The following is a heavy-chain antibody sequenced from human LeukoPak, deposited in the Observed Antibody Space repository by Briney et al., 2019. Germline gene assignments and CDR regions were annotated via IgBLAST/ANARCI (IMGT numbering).Heavy chain of an antibody. CDR2: MNPNSGNT. CDR3: ASSRITMVRGYNWFDP. D-gene: IGHD3-10*01. J-gene: IGHJ5*02. CDR1: GYTFTSYD. V-gene: IGHV1-8*01. Sequence: ASVKVSCKASGYTFTSYDINWVRQATGQGLEWMGWMNPNSGNTGYAQKFQGSVTMTGNTSISTAYMELSSLRSEDTAVYYCASSRITMVRGYNWFDPWGQGTLVTVSS.